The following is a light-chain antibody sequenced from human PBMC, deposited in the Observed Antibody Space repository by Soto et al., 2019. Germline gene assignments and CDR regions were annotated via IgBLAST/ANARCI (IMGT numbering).Light chain of an antibody. CDR1: SSNIGSNT. CDR3: AAWDDSLNGVV. V-gene: IGLV1-44*01. Sequence: QSVLTQPPSRSGTPGQRVTISCSGSSSNIGSNTINWYLQLPGTAPKLLIYGNNLRPSGVPDRFSGSKSGTSASLAISGLQSQDEADYYCAAWDDSLNGVVFGGGTKLTV. J-gene: IGLJ2*01. CDR2: GNN.